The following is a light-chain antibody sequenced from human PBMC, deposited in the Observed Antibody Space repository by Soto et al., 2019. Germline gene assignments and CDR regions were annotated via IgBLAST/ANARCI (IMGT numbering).Light chain of an antibody. Sequence: QSVLTQSPSASASLGASVKLTCTLSSGHSSYAIAWHQQQPEKGPRYLMKLNSDGSHSKGDGIPDRFSGSSSGAERYLTIPRLPVWDGGEYFWPTWGTGTWVFGGGTKVTVL. J-gene: IGLJ3*02. CDR2: LNSDGSH. CDR3: PTWGTGTWV. V-gene: IGLV4-69*01. CDR1: SGHSSYA.